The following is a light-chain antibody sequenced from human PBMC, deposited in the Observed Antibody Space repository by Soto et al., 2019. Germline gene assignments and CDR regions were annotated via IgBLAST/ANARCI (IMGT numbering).Light chain of an antibody. CDR3: MQSLRTRT. Sequence: DIVMTQSPLSLPVTPGEPASISCRSSQSLVHSNGYNYLDWYLQKPGQSPQLLIYMASNRASGVPDRFSGSGSGTDFTLKISRVEAEDVGVYYCMQSLRTRTFGQGTKVEIK. V-gene: IGKV2-28*01. J-gene: IGKJ1*01. CDR1: QSLVHSNGYNY. CDR2: MAS.